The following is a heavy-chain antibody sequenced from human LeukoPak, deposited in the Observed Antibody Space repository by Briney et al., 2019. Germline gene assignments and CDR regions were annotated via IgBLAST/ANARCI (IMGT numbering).Heavy chain of an antibody. CDR1: GFAFRDYY. Sequence: PGGSRRLSCAASGFAFRDYYMDWVRQAPGKGLEWVAYISNSGAIIYYAESVKGRFTISRDNAKNSLYLQMNSLRAEDTALYYCARDLAMAGRDLDYWGQGALVTVSS. V-gene: IGHV3-11*01. D-gene: IGHD6-19*01. CDR2: ISNSGAII. CDR3: ARDLAMAGRDLDY. J-gene: IGHJ4*02.